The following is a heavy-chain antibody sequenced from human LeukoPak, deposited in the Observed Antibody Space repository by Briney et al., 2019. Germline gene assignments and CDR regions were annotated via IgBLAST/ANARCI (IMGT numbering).Heavy chain of an antibody. Sequence: PGESLKISCKGSGYSFTSYWISWVRQMPGKGLEWMGRIDPSDSYTNYSPSFQGHVTISADKSISTAYLQWSSLKASDTAMYYCATPSSDYDFWSGYPMSYYGMDVWGQGTTVAVSS. CDR3: ATPSSDYDFWSGYPMSYYGMDV. V-gene: IGHV5-10-1*01. J-gene: IGHJ6*02. D-gene: IGHD3-3*01. CDR1: GYSFTSYW. CDR2: IDPSDSYT.